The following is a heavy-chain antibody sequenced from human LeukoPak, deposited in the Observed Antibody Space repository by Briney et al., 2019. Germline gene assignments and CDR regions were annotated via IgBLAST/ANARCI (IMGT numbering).Heavy chain of an antibody. CDR1: GGSINSYY. Sequence: PSETLSLTCTVSGGSINSYYWNWIRQPPGKGLEWIGYIYYSGSTNYNPSLKSRVTISVDTSKNQFSLKLSSVTAADTAVYYCARPWDIWGQGTMVTVSS. CDR3: ARPWDI. CDR2: IYYSGST. V-gene: IGHV4-59*12. J-gene: IGHJ3*02.